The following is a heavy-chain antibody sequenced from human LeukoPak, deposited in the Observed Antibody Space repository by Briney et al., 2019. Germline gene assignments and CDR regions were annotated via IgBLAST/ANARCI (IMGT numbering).Heavy chain of an antibody. D-gene: IGHD4-17*01. CDR1: GGSISSYY. CDR3: ARGTTVTYYFDY. J-gene: IGHJ4*02. Sequence: KPSENLSLNCTVSGGSISSYYWSWIRQPPGKGLEWIGYIYYSGSTNYNPSLKSRVTISVDTSKNQFSLKLSSVTAADTAVYYCARGTTVTYYFDYWGQGTLVTVSS. V-gene: IGHV4-59*08. CDR2: IYYSGST.